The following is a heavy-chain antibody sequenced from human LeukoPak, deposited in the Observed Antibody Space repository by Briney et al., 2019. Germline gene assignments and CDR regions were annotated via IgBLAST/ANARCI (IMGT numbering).Heavy chain of an antibody. CDR2: IFGNRKRV. CDR3: IKETSAGGLDY. J-gene: IGHJ4*02. Sequence: GKSLRLSCKASGPYIQDYAMHWVRQAPGKGLEWVSGIFGNRKRVDYADSVKGRFTVSRDNAKNSLYLQMNNLRLEGTALYYCIKETSAGGLDYWGQGTLVTVSS. CDR1: GPYIQDYA. D-gene: IGHD4-23*01. V-gene: IGHV3-9*01.